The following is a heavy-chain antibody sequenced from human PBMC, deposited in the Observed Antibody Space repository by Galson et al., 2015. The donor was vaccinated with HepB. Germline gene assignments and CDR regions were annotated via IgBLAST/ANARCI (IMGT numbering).Heavy chain of an antibody. CDR3: ARLGIAVAGPVYYYYGMDV. CDR1: GSSFPSYW. V-gene: IGHV5-10-1*01. CDR2: IDPSDSYT. J-gene: IGHJ6*02. Sequence: QSGAEVKKPGESLRISCKGSGSSFPSYWISWVRQMPGKGLEWMGRIDPSDSYTNYSPSFQGHVTISADKSISTAYLQWSSLKASDTAMYYCARLGIAVAGPVYYYYGMDVWGQGTTVTVSS. D-gene: IGHD6-19*01.